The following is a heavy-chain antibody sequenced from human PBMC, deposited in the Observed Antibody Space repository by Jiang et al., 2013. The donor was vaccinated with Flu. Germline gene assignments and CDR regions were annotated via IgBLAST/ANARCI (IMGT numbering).Heavy chain of an antibody. CDR2: IRSKANSYAT. V-gene: IGHV3-73*01. CDR3: TRHAAVAGGE. D-gene: IGHD6-19*01. J-gene: IGHJ4*02. Sequence: WVGRIRSKANSYATAYAASVKGRFTISRDDSKNTAYLQMNSLKTEDTAVYYCTRHAAVAGGEWGQGTLVTVSS.